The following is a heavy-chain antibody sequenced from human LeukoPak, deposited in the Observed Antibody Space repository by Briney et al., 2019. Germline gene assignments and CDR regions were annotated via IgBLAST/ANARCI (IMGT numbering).Heavy chain of an antibody. V-gene: IGHV1-69*04. D-gene: IGHD3-22*01. CDR2: IIPILGIA. CDR1: GGTFSSYA. Sequence: ASVKVSCKASGGTFSSYAISWVRQAPGQALEWMGRIIPILGIANYAQKFQGRVTITADKSTSTAYMELSSLRSEDTAVYYCAYQPHYYDSSGYYYKADYYFDYWGQGTLVTVSS. CDR3: AYQPHYYDSSGYYYKADYYFDY. J-gene: IGHJ4*02.